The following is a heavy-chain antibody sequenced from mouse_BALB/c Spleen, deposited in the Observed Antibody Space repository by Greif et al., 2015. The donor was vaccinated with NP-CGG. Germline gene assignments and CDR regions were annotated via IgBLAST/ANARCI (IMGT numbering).Heavy chain of an antibody. V-gene: IGHV5-17*02. Sequence: EVQLVESGGGLAQPGGSRKLSCAASGFTFSSFGMHWVRQAPEKGLEWVAYISSGSSTIYYADTVKGRFTISRDNPKNTLFLQMTSLRSEDTAMYYCARSHYGNYRSAMDYWGQGTSVTVSS. J-gene: IGHJ4*01. D-gene: IGHD2-1*01. CDR2: ISSGSSTI. CDR1: GFTFSSFG. CDR3: ARSHYGNYRSAMDY.